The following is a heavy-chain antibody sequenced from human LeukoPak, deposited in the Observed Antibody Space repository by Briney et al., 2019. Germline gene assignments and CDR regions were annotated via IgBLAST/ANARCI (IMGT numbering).Heavy chain of an antibody. CDR2: ISGNGGPT. V-gene: IGHV3-23*01. Sequence: VGAVRLSCVASGFTYSNRGMTEPRDAPGKGVEWDSFISGNGGPTYYAVSGKGRFTISRDNSKNTLYLQVHSEIAEDRGVYYCAKVGSAWGFGDYWGEGTLVTVSS. CDR1: GFTYSNRG. J-gene: IGHJ4*02. D-gene: IGHD3-10*01. CDR3: AKVGSAWGFGDY.